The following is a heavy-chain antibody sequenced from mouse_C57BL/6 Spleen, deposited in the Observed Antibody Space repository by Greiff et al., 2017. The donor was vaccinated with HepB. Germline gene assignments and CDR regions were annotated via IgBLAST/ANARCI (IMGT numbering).Heavy chain of an antibody. CDR3: ARGGVTMGLDY. V-gene: IGHV1-50*01. CDR2: IDPSDSYT. Sequence: QVQLQQPGAELVKPGASVKLSCKASGYTFTSYWMQWVKQRPGQGLEWIGEIDPSDSYTNYNQKFKGKATLPVDTSSSSAYMQHSSLTSEDSAVYYVARGGVTMGLDYWGQGTTLTVSS. J-gene: IGHJ2*01. D-gene: IGHD1-1*02. CDR1: GYTFTSYW.